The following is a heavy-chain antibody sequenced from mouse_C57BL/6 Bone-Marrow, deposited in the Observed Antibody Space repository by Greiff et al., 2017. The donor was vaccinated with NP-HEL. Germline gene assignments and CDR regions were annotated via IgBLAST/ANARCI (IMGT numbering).Heavy chain of an antibody. CDR1: GFTFSSYA. V-gene: IGHV5-4*01. D-gene: IGHD2-3*01. CDR3: AREANDGYSFAY. CDR2: ISDGGSYT. J-gene: IGHJ3*01. Sequence: EVNLVESGGGLVKPGGSLKLSCAASGFTFSSYAMSWVRQTPEKRLEWVATISDGGSYTYYPDNVKGRFTISRDNAKNNLYLQMSHLKSEDTAMYYCAREANDGYSFAYWGQGTLVTVSA.